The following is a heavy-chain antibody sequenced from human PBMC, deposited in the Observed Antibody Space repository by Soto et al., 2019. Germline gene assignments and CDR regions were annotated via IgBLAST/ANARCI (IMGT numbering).Heavy chain of an antibody. J-gene: IGHJ6*03. CDR3: ARENYYYYYYMDV. CDR1: GFTVSSNY. CDR2: IYSGGST. V-gene: IGHV3-66*01. Sequence: HPGGSLRLSCAASGFTVSSNYMSWVRQAPGKRLEWVSVIYSGGSTYYADSVKGRFTISRDNSKNTLYLQMNSLRAEDTAVYYCARENYYYYYYMDVWGKGTTVTVSS.